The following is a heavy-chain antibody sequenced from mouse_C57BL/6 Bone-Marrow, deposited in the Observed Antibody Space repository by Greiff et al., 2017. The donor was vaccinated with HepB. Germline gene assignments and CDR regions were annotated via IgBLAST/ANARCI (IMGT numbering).Heavy chain of an antibody. D-gene: IGHD2-5*01. J-gene: IGHJ4*01. V-gene: IGHV1-81*01. CDR3: ARLYYSNYRFCMDY. Sequence: QVQLQQSGAELARPGASVKLSCKASGYTFTSYGISWVKQRTGQGLEWIGEIYPRSGNTYYNEKFKGKATLTADKSSSTAYMELRSLTSEDSAVYFCARLYYSNYRFCMDYWGQGTSVTVSS. CDR1: GYTFTSYG. CDR2: IYPRSGNT.